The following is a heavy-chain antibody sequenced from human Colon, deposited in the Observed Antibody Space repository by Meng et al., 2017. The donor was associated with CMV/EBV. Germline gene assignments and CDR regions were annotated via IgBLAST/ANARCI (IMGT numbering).Heavy chain of an antibody. CDR1: NYTFTNYG. CDR2: ISAYNGEI. D-gene: IGHD3-3*01. J-gene: IGHJ6*02. CDR3: ARGSSSTMFGDYYYGMDV. Sequence: ASVKVSCKGSNYTFTNYGIAWVRQAPGQGLEWMGWISAYNGEIKYEEKLQDRVTMTTDTSTSTAYMELRSLRSDDTAVYYCARGSSSTMFGDYYYGMDVWGQGTTVTVSS. V-gene: IGHV1-18*01.